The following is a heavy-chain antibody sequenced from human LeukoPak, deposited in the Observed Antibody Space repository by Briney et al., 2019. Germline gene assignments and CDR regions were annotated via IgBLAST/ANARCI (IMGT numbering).Heavy chain of an antibody. CDR3: ASMGIGDSDY. J-gene: IGHJ4*02. V-gene: IGHV3-30*02. Sequence: VAFIRDDGSNEYYADSVKGRFTISRDNSKNTLYLQMNNLRPEDTAVYYCASMGIGDSDYWGQGTLVTVSS. CDR2: IRDDGSNE. D-gene: IGHD2-21*01.